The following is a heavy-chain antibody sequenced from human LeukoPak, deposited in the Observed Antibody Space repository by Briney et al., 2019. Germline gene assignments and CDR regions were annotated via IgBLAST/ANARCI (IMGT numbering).Heavy chain of an antibody. D-gene: IGHD3-9*01. CDR1: GGSFSGYY. Sequence: PSETLSLTCAVYGGSFSGYYWSWIRQPPGKGLEWIGEINHSGSTNYNPSLKSRVTISVDTSKNQFSLKLSSVTAADTAVCYCARAGRYFDQGYFDYWGQGTLVTVSS. V-gene: IGHV4-34*01. CDR3: ARAGRYFDQGYFDY. J-gene: IGHJ4*02. CDR2: INHSGST.